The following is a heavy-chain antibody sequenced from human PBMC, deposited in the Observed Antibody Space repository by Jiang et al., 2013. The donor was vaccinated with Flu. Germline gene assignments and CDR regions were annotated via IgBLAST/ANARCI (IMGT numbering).Heavy chain of an antibody. J-gene: IGHJ4*02. CDR1: GGSISRYY. D-gene: IGHD2-15*01. CDR3: ARHEGYCSGGSCYPFDY. Sequence: LLKPSETLSLTCTVSGGSISRYYWSWIRQPPGKGLEWIGYIDYSGNTNYIPSLKSRATISIDTSKKQFSLKLSSVTAADTAVYYCARHEGYCSGGSCYPFDYWGQGTVVTVSS. V-gene: IGHV4-59*08. CDR2: IDYSGNT.